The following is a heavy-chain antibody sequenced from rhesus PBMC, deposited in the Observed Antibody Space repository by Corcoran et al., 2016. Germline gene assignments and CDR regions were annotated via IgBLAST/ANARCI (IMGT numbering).Heavy chain of an antibody. CDR3: IRGGGYCSGIYCRSFDY. CDR1: GFPVSSYW. J-gene: IGHJ4*01. Sequence: EVQLAESGGGLVQPGGSLSLSCAASGFPVSSYWMSWVRQAPGKGLEWLSDIYGSTMYYGDSVKGRFTVSRDNAKNSLYLQMNSLRAEDTAVYYCIRGGGYCSGIYCRSFDYWGQGVLVTVSS. D-gene: IGHD2-27*01. V-gene: IGHV3-11*01. CDR2: IYGSTM.